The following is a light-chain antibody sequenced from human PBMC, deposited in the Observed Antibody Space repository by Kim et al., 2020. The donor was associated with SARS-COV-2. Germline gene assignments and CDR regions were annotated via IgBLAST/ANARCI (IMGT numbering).Light chain of an antibody. V-gene: IGLV5-39*01. CDR2: FKSASNN. J-gene: IGLJ3*02. CDR1: SDINVNTYN. Sequence: QPVLTQPTYLSTSPGASARFTCTLRSDINVNTYNIYWYQQKPGSLPHYLLRFKSASNNQQGSGVPSRFSGSKDASTNAGLLLISGLQSEDEADYYCAIWYSNTWVFGGGTQLTVL. CDR3: AIWYSNTWV.